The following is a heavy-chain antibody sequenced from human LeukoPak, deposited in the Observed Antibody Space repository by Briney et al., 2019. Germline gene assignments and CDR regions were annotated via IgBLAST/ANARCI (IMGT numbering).Heavy chain of an antibody. D-gene: IGHD2-2*01. J-gene: IGHJ4*02. Sequence: ASVKVSCKASGGTFSSYAISWMRQAPGQGLEWMGGIIPIFGTANYAQKFQGRVTITTDESTSTAYMELSSLRSEDTAVYYCARGGPDHCSSTSCYAGDYWGQGTLVTVSS. CDR1: GGTFSSYA. V-gene: IGHV1-69*05. CDR3: ARGGPDHCSSTSCYAGDY. CDR2: IIPIFGTA.